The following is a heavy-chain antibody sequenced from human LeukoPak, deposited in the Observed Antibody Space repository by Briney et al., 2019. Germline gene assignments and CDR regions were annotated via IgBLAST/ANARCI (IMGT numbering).Heavy chain of an antibody. Sequence: GSLRLSCAASGFTFSSYWMSWVRQAPGKGLEWVANIKQDGSEKYYVDSVKGRFTISRDNAKNSLYLQMNSLRAEDTAVYYCAREELLGAYYYYGMDVWGQGTLVTVSS. CDR1: GFTFSSYW. V-gene: IGHV3-7*01. CDR2: IKQDGSEK. CDR3: AREELLGAYYYYGMDV. J-gene: IGHJ6*02. D-gene: IGHD1-26*01.